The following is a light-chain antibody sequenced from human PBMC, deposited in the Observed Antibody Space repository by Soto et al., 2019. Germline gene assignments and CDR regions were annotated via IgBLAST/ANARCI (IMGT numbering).Light chain of an antibody. CDR1: QNIRNW. Sequence: DIQMTQSPSTLSASVGDSVTITCRASQNIRNWLAWYQQKPGKAPNPLIYKASSLESGVPPRFSGSGSGTEITLTISSLQPDDFATYYCQQYNSYPLTSGGGTKVDTK. J-gene: IGKJ4*01. CDR2: KAS. V-gene: IGKV1-5*03. CDR3: QQYNSYPLT.